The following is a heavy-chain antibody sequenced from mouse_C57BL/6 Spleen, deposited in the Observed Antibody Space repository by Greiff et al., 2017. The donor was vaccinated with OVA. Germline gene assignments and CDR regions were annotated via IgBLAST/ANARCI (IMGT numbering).Heavy chain of an antibody. CDR3: ARRPYYGYYARDY. Sequence: QVQLQQPGTELVKPGASVKLSCKASGYTFTSYWMHWVKQRPGQGLEWLGNINPSNGGTNYNAKFKSKATLTVDKSSSTAYMQLSSLTSEDSAVYYCARRPYYGYYARDYWGQGTSVTVAS. CDR1: GYTFTSYW. CDR2: INPSNGGT. D-gene: IGHD1-1*01. J-gene: IGHJ4*01. V-gene: IGHV1-53*01.